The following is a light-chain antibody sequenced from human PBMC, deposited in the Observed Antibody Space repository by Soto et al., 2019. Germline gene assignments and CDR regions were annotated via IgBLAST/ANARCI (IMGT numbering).Light chain of an antibody. J-gene: IGKJ2*01. CDR3: QQYNNWPMYT. V-gene: IGKV3-15*01. CDR1: QSVSSN. CDR2: GAS. Sequence: EIVMTQSPATLSVSPGERATLSCRASQSVSSNLAWYQQKPGQAPRLLIYGASTRATGIPARFSGSGSGTXXXXXXXXLQSEDFAVYYCQQYNNWPMYTFGQGTKLEIK.